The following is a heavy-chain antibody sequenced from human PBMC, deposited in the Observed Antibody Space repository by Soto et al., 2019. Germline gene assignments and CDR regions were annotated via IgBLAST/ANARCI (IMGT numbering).Heavy chain of an antibody. CDR3: ARGDETVVLPGLFDF. Sequence: ESGGGLVQPGGSLRLSCAASGFTFSTYAMNWVRQAPGKGLEWVSYITGGDNTKYYADSVRGRFAISRDNAKNSLYLQMNSLRAEDTAVYFCARGDETVVLPGLFDFWGQGTLVSVSS. J-gene: IGHJ4*02. D-gene: IGHD2-2*01. V-gene: IGHV3-48*01. CDR1: GFTFSTYA. CDR2: ITGGDNTK.